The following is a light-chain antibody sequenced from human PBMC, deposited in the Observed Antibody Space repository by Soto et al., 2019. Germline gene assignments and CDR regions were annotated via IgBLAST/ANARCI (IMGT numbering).Light chain of an antibody. CDR1: QTISNW. J-gene: IGKJ3*01. CDR3: QQYNSYAFT. CDR2: DAA. Sequence: DIQMTQSPSTLSASVGDRVTITCRASQTISNWLAWYQQKPGKAPKLLIYDAARLESGVPARFSGSGSGTEFTLTISSLQPDDVATYYCQQYNSYAFTFGPGTKVDIK. V-gene: IGKV1-5*01.